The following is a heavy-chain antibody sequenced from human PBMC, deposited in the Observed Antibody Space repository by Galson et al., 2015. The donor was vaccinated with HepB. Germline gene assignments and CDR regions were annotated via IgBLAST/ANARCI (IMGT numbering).Heavy chain of an antibody. D-gene: IGHD3-10*01. Sequence: SCKASGGTFRSYAISWVRQAPGQGLEWMGGIIPLFNTSNYAPKFQDRVTITADKSTNTSYMELTSLRSADTAVYYCASAITMIRGIFFQKKYGLDVWGQGATVTVSS. CDR3: ASAITMIRGIFFQKKYGLDV. V-gene: IGHV1-69*06. CDR2: IIPLFNTS. CDR1: GGTFRSYA. J-gene: IGHJ6*02.